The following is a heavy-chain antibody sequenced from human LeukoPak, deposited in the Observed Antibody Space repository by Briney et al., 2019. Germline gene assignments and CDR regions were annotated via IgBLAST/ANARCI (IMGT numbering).Heavy chain of an antibody. CDR3: ARTGGTYYDSGSYLGY. CDR1: GGSFSGYY. D-gene: IGHD3-10*01. Sequence: SETLSLTCAVYGGSFSGYYWSWIRQPPGKGLEWIGEINHSGSTNYNPSLKSRVTISVDTSKNQFSLKLSSVTAADTAVYYCARTGGTYYDSGSYLGYWGQGTLVTVSS. CDR2: INHSGST. V-gene: IGHV4-34*01. J-gene: IGHJ4*02.